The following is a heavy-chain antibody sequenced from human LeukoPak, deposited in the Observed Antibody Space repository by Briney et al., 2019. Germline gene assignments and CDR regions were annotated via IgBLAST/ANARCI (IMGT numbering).Heavy chain of an antibody. CDR3: ARFVLRYFDWSKMYYFDY. CDR1: GGSFSGYY. D-gene: IGHD3-9*01. J-gene: IGHJ4*02. Sequence: SETLSLTSAVYGGSFSGYYWSWIRQPPGKGLEWIGEINHSGSTNYNPSLKSRVTISVDTSKNQFSLKLSSVTAADTAVYYCARFVLRYFDWSKMYYFDYWGQGTLVTVSS. CDR2: INHSGST. V-gene: IGHV4-34*01.